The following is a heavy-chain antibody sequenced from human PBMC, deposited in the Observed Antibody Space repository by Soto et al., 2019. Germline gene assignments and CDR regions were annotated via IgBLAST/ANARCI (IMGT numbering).Heavy chain of an antibody. CDR2: INWNGGST. D-gene: IGHD2-15*01. CDR1: GFTFDDYG. CDR3: ARGYCSGGSCVLYYFDY. Sequence: LRLSCAASGFTFDDYGMSWVRQAPGKGLEWVSGINWNGGSTGYADSVKGRFTISRDNAKNSLYLQMNSLRAEDTALYYCARGYCSGGSCVLYYFDYWGQGTLVTV. J-gene: IGHJ4*02. V-gene: IGHV3-20*04.